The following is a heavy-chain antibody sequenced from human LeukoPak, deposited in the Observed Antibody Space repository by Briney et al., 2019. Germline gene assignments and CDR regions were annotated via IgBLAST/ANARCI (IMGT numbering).Heavy chain of an antibody. Sequence: SETLSLTCTVSGGSISSGGYYWSWIRQHPGKGLEWIGEINHSGSTNYNPSLKSRVTISVDTSKNQFSLKLSSVTAADTAVYYCTTAADTAMAYDYWGQGTLVTVSS. CDR1: GGSISSGGYY. J-gene: IGHJ4*02. D-gene: IGHD5-18*01. CDR3: TTAADTAMAYDY. CDR2: INHSGST. V-gene: IGHV4-31*03.